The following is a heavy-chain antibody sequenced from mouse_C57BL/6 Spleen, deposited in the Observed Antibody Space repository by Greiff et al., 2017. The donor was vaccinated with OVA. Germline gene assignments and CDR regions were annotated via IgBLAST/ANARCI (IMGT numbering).Heavy chain of an antibody. CDR1: GYTFTSYW. CDR2: IDPSDSET. V-gene: IGHV1-52*01. Sequence: QVQLKQPGAELVRPGSSVKLSCKASGYTFTSYWMHWVKQRPIQGLEWIGNIDPSDSETHYNQKFKDKATLTVDKSSSTAYMQLSSLTSEDSAVYYCARSGTAYAMDYWCQGTSVTVSS. CDR3: ARSGTAYAMDY. D-gene: IGHD3-3*01. J-gene: IGHJ4*01.